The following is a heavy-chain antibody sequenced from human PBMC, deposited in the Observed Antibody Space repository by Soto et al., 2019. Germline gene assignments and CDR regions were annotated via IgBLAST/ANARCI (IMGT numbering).Heavy chain of an antibody. CDR1: GFTFSSYS. D-gene: IGHD3-16*01. J-gene: IGHJ3*02. V-gene: IGHV3-21*01. CDR3: ARLLWGLRQLPVAYDAFDI. Sequence: PGGSLRLSCAASGFTFSSYSMNWVRQAPGKGLEWVSSISSSSSYIYYADSVKGRFTISRDNAKNSLYLQMNSLRAEDTAVYYCARLLWGLRQLPVAYDAFDIWGQGTMVTVSS. CDR2: ISSSSSYI.